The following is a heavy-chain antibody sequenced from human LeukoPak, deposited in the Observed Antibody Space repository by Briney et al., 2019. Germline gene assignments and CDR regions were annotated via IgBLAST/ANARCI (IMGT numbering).Heavy chain of an antibody. CDR1: GGSVRDNY. D-gene: IGHD3-22*01. V-gene: IGHV4-34*01. CDR3: ARVPYFYDRRGYYYYFDY. Sequence: SETLSLTCAGYGGSVRDNYWRWIRQPPGKELEWIEEIHHSGSTKYNPSLKSRVTISLDTSKNQFSLKLNSMTAADTAVYYCARVPYFYDRRGYYYYFDYWGPRTLVTVSS. J-gene: IGHJ4*02. CDR2: IHHSGST.